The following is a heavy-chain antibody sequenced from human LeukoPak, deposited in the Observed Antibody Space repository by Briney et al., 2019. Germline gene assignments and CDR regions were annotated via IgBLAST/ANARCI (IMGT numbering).Heavy chain of an antibody. CDR1: GGSISSSNW. CDR3: ARGRVDDILTGYYYKPAYYFDY. D-gene: IGHD3-9*01. V-gene: IGHV4-4*02. J-gene: IGHJ4*02. Sequence: SETLSLTCAVSGGSISSSNWWSWVRQPPGKGLEWIGEIYHSGSTNYNPSLKSRVTISVDKSKNQFSLKLSSVTAADTAVYYCARGRVDDILTGYYYKPAYYFDYWGQGTLVTVSS. CDR2: IYHSGST.